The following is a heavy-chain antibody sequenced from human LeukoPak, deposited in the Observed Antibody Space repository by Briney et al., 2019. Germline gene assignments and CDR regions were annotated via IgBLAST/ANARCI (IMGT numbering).Heavy chain of an antibody. CDR3: ARDRTNIYGDAFDI. D-gene: IGHD5-18*01. CDR2: VYYSGST. V-gene: IGHV4-59*01. Sequence: PSETLSLTCTVSGDSISTYYWSWVRQPPGKGLEWVGYVYYSGSTNYNPSLKSRVTISVDTSKNQFSLKLRSVTAADTAVYYCARDRTNIYGDAFDIWGQGTMVTVSS. CDR1: GDSISTYY. J-gene: IGHJ3*02.